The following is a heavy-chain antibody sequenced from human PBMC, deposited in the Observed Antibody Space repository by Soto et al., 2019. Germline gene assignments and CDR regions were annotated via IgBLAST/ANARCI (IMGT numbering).Heavy chain of an antibody. Sequence: AGGSLRLSCAASGFTFSSYAMSWVRQAPGKGLEWVSAISGSGGSTYYADSVKGRFTISRDNSKNTLYLQMNSLRAEDTAVYYCAKAPDDSIVVVPAAMSLSGYYFDYWGQGTLVTVSS. CDR2: ISGSGGST. CDR3: AKAPDDSIVVVPAAMSLSGYYFDY. D-gene: IGHD2-2*01. CDR1: GFTFSSYA. V-gene: IGHV3-23*01. J-gene: IGHJ4*02.